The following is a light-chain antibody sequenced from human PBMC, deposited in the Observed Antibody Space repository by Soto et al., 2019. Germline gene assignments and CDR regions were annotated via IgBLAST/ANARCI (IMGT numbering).Light chain of an antibody. J-gene: IGKJ1*01. CDR2: GVS. CDR3: QQYGSSPQT. V-gene: IGKV3-20*01. Sequence: EIVLTQSPGTLSLSPGERATLSCRASQSVSSSYLAWYQQKPGQAPRLLIYGVSSRATGIPERFSGSGSGTDFTLTISRLEPEDFAVYYCQQYGSSPQTFGQGTKVEIK. CDR1: QSVSSSY.